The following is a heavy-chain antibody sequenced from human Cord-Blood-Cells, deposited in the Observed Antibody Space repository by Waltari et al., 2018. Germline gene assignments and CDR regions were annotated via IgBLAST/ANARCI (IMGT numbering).Heavy chain of an antibody. V-gene: IGHV3-30*01. J-gene: IGHJ4*02. CDR1: GYTLTELS. D-gene: IGHD6-13*01. CDR3: ARPRLSSWYFDY. Sequence: QVQLVQSGAEGKKPGASVKVSCKVSGYTLTELSMHWVRQAPGKGLEWVAVLSQDGSNKYNAASVKGRFTISRDNSTNTLYLQMNSLRAEDTAVYYCARPRLSSWYFDYWGQGTLVTVSS. CDR2: LSQDGSNK.